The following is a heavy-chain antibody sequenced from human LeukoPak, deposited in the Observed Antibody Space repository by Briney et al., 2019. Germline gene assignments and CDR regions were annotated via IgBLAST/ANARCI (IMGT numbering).Heavy chain of an antibody. CDR1: GFIFSHYG. J-gene: IGHJ4*02. CDR2: ITSRSTT. V-gene: IGHV3-23*01. D-gene: IGHD7-27*01. CDR3: AKDGNWARFED. Sequence: GGSLRLSCAASGFIFSHYGMNWVRQAPGKGLEWVSGITSRSTTYYADSVKGRFTISRDNSKNMVWLQINSPTAEDTATYYCAKDGNWARFEDWGQGTLVTVSS.